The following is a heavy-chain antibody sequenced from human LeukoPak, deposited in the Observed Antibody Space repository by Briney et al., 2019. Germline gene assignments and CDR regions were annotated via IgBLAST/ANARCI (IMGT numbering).Heavy chain of an antibody. V-gene: IGHV3-30*03. CDR2: ISYDGSNK. CDR3: ARVKGSASTFYYYYYYMDV. D-gene: IGHD2/OR15-2a*01. CDR1: GFTFSSYG. Sequence: GGSLRLSCAASGFTFSSYGMHWVRQAPGKGLGWVAVISYDGSNKYYADSVKGRFTISRDNAKNSLSLQMNSLRAEDTAVYYCARVKGSASTFYYYYYYMDVWGEGTTVTVSS. J-gene: IGHJ6*03.